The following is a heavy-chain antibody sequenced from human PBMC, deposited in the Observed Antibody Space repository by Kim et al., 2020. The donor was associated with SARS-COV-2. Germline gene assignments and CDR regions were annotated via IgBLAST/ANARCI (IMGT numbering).Heavy chain of an antibody. D-gene: IGHD3-3*01. CDR2: IYYSGST. CDR3: ARGSAPTIFGVHYYYGMDV. CDR1: GGSVSSGSYY. J-gene: IGHJ6*02. V-gene: IGHV4-61*01. Sequence: SETLSLTCTVSGGSVSSGSYYWSWIRQPPGKGLEWIGYIYYSGSTNYNPSLKSRVTISVDTSKNQFSLKLSSVTAADTAVYYCARGSAPTIFGVHYYYGMDVWGQGTTVTVSS.